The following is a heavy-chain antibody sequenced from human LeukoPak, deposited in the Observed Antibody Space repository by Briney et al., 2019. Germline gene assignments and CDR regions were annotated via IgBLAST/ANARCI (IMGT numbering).Heavy chain of an antibody. CDR1: GFTFSSYS. CDR2: ISSSSSTI. V-gene: IGHV3-48*04. CDR3: ARAGLYNWNYEGTAYFDY. J-gene: IGHJ4*02. D-gene: IGHD1-7*01. Sequence: GGSLRLSCAASGFTFSSYSMNWVRQAPGKGLEWVSYISSSSSTIYYADSVKGRFTISRDNAKNSLYLQMNSLRAEDTALYYCARAGLYNWNYEGTAYFDYWGQGTLVTVSS.